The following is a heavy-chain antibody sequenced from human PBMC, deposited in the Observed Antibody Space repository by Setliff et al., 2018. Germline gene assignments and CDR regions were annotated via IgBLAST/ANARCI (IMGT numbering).Heavy chain of an antibody. V-gene: IGHV4-39*01. D-gene: IGHD3-10*01. CDR1: GDSISSSSYY. Sequence: LSLTCTVSGDSISSSSYYWGWIRQPPGKGLEWIGCIYSGSTYYNPSLKSRVTISVDTSKNQFSLKLTSVTAADTAVYYCATPGRRFGESIDYWGQGTLVTVSS. CDR3: ATPGRRFGESIDY. CDR2: IYSGST. J-gene: IGHJ4*02.